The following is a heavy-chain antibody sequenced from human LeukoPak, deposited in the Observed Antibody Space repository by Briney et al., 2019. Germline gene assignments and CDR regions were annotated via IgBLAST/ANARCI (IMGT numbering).Heavy chain of an antibody. CDR1: GGTFSSYA. Sequence: ASVKVSCKASGGTFSSYAISWVRQAPGQRLEWMGWINTANSDTKYSQKFQGRITFTRDTSANIVYMEVSSLRSEDTAVYYCARGGLAAAFDIWGQGTMVTVSS. CDR3: ARGGLAAAFDI. J-gene: IGHJ3*02. V-gene: IGHV1-3*04. CDR2: INTANSDT. D-gene: IGHD6-19*01.